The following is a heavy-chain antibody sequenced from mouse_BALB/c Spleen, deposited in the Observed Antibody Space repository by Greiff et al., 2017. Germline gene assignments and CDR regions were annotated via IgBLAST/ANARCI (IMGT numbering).Heavy chain of an antibody. J-gene: IGHJ2*01. CDR2: ILPGSGST. Sequence: QVQLQQSGAELMKPGASVKISCKATGYTFSSYWIEWVKQRPGHGLEWIGEILPGSGSTNYNEKFKGKATFTADTSSNTAYMQLSSLTSEDSAVYYCARRRGSSPGYFDYWGQGTTLTVSS. CDR3: ARRRGSSPGYFDY. CDR1: GYTFSSYW. D-gene: IGHD1-1*01. V-gene: IGHV1-9*01.